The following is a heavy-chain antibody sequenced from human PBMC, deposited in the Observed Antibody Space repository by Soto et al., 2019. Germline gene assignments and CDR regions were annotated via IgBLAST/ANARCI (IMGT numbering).Heavy chain of an antibody. CDR3: AKDLLRDLEWLLNDAFDI. Sequence: QVQLVESGGDVVQPGRSLRLSCAASGFTFSSYGMHWVRQAPGKGLEWVAIISYDGSNKYYADSVKGRFTISRDNSKNTLYLQMNSLRPEDTAVYYCAKDLLRDLEWLLNDAFDIWGQGTMVTVSS. D-gene: IGHD3-3*01. J-gene: IGHJ3*02. V-gene: IGHV3-30*18. CDR1: GFTFSSYG. CDR2: ISYDGSNK.